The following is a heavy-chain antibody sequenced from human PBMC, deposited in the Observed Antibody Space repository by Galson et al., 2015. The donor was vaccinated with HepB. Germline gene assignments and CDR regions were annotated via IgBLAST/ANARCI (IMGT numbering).Heavy chain of an antibody. CDR3: ARADVLLWFGELLGGAFDI. CDR1: GGSISSHY. D-gene: IGHD3-10*01. Sequence: ETLSLTCTVSGGSISSHYWSWIRQPPGKGLEWIGYIYYSGSTNYNPSLKSRVTISVDTSKNQFSLKLSSVTAADTAVYYCARADVLLWFGELLGGAFDIWGQGTMVTVSS. CDR2: IYYSGST. V-gene: IGHV4-59*11. J-gene: IGHJ3*02.